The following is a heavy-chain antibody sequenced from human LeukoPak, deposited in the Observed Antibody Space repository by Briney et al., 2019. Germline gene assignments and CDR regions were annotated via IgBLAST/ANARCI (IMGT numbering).Heavy chain of an antibody. V-gene: IGHV3-23*01. Sequence: PGGSLRLSCAASGFTFSRYAMSWVRQAPGKGLEWVSAISGSGGSTYYADSVKGRFTISRDNSKNTLYLQMNSLRAEDTAVYYCAKDMEDIVATDRVDYWGQGTLVTVSS. J-gene: IGHJ4*02. D-gene: IGHD5-12*01. CDR2: ISGSGGST. CDR1: GFTFSRYA. CDR3: AKDMEDIVATDRVDY.